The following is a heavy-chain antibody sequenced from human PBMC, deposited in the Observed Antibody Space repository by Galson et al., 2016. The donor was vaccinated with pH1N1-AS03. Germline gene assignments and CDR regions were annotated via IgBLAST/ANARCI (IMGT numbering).Heavy chain of an antibody. CDR2: INPSGGST. CDR3: PRRISRASLAH. J-gene: IGHJ4*02. CDR1: GYTFTSYW. Sequence: SVKVSCKASGYTFTSYWMHWVRQATGQGLEWLGAINPSGGSTSYTQKFQGRVTITSDTSTSTVYMELRSLRSDDTAVYYCPRRISRASLAHWGQGTLVTVSS. D-gene: IGHD3-3*02. V-gene: IGHV1-46*01.